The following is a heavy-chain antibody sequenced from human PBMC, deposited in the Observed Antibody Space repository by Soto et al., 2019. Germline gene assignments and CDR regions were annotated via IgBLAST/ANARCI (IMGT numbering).Heavy chain of an antibody. CDR3: VRGDGDRYDGHGYLGRH. D-gene: IGHD3-22*01. CDR2: MNMDGSRT. J-gene: IGHJ4*02. Sequence: EVQLVESGGGLVQPGGSLRLSCAASGFTFSIYWMHWVRQAPGNGLVCVSRMNMDGSRTSYADFAKGRFTISRDDAKSTVYLQMSNLRAEDTAVYYCVRGDGDRYDGHGYLGRHWGQGTLVTVSS. CDR1: GFTFSIYW. V-gene: IGHV3-74*01.